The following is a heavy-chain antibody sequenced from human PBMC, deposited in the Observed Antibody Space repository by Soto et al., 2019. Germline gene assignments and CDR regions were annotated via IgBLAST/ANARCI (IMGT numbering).Heavy chain of an antibody. D-gene: IGHD6-13*01. J-gene: IGHJ3*02. Sequence: EVQLLESGGGLVQPGGSLRLSCAASGVTFSSYAMSWVRQAPGQGLEWVSGISCSGGITHYADSVKGRFTISRDNSRNTLHLQMNSLRAEDTGVYFCAKDLGYGSSWRYALDMWGQGTLVPVSS. V-gene: IGHV3-23*01. CDR1: GVTFSSYA. CDR2: ISCSGGIT. CDR3: AKDLGYGSSWRYALDM.